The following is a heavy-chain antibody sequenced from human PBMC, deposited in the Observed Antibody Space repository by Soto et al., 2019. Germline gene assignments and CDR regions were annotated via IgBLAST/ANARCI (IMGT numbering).Heavy chain of an antibody. V-gene: IGHV4-28*01. J-gene: IGHJ4*02. CDR1: GYSIRKSNW. CDR2: IYYSGTT. Sequence: LESPALTCAAAGYSIRKSNWWGWIGQSPGKGLEWIGYIYYSGTTYYNPSLKSRVTMSVDTSKNQFSLKLTSVTAVDTALYYCARPEIRGHIDYWGQGSRGSVSS. CDR3: ARPEIRGHIDY.